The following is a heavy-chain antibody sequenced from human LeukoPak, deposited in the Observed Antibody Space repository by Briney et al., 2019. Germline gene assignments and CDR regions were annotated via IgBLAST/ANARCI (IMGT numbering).Heavy chain of an antibody. V-gene: IGHV3-15*01. D-gene: IGHD6-13*01. Sequence: GGSLRLSCAASGFTFTNAYMNWVRQAPGKGLEWVGRIKSKSDDGTIDYGAPVKGRSTILRDDSQNTLYLQMNSLKTEDTAVYYCTTDLVRYSSSSFDYWGQGTLVTVSS. CDR1: GFTFTNAY. CDR2: IKSKSDDGTI. CDR3: TTDLVRYSSSSFDY. J-gene: IGHJ4*02.